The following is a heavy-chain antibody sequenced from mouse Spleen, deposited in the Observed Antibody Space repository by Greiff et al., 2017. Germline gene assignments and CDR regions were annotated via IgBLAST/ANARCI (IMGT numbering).Heavy chain of an antibody. V-gene: IGHV5-9*04. J-gene: IGHJ4*01. CDR1: GFTFSSYT. CDR3: ARRYDGSYYAMDY. D-gene: IGHD2-1*01. CDR2: ISSGGGNT. Sequence: EVKLVESGGGLVKPGGSLKLSCAASGFTFSSYTMSWVRQTPAKRLEWVATISSGGGNTYYPDSVKGRFTISRDNARNTLYLQMSSLRSEDTAMYYCARRYDGSYYAMDYWGQGTSVTVSS.